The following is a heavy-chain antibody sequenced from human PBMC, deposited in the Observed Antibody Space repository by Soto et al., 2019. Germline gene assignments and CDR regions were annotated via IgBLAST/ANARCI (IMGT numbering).Heavy chain of an antibody. Sequence: QVQLQQWGAGLLKPSETLSLTCAVYGGSFSGYFWSWIRQPPGKGLEWIGEINHSGSTNYNPSLQSRVTISVDTSKNHFSLKLSSVTAADTAVYYCARSQLYDYIWGTYRSSDALDIWGQGTMVTVSS. D-gene: IGHD3-16*02. V-gene: IGHV4-34*01. CDR2: INHSGST. J-gene: IGHJ3*02. CDR1: GGSFSGYF. CDR3: ARSQLYDYIWGTYRSSDALDI.